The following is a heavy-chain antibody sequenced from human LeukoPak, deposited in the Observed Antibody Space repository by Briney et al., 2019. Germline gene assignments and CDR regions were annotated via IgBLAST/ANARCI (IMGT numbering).Heavy chain of an antibody. CDR3: AKYGLSTRGYYFDY. Sequence: GGSLRLSCAASGFTFSSYAMHWVRQAPGKGLEWVAVISYDGSNKYYADSVKGRFTISRDNSKNTLYLQMNSLRAEDTAVYYCAKYGLSTRGYYFDYWGQGTLVTVSS. J-gene: IGHJ4*02. V-gene: IGHV3-30*04. D-gene: IGHD4-11*01. CDR2: ISYDGSNK. CDR1: GFTFSSYA.